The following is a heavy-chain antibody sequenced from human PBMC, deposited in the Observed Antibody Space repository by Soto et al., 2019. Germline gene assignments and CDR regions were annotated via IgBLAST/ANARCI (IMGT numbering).Heavy chain of an antibody. CDR3: ARGWGYDSTDYYYAY. Sequence: QVQLVQSGAEVKKPGASVKVSCKASGYIFTSYYMHWVRQAPGQGPEWMGMIIPSGGTTTYAQNFQGRVTMTSDSSTRTVYMELSSLRSVDTAVYYCARGWGYDSTDYYYAYWGQGTLVIVSS. V-gene: IGHV1-46*01. CDR1: GYIFTSYY. D-gene: IGHD3-22*01. CDR2: IIPSGGTT. J-gene: IGHJ4*02.